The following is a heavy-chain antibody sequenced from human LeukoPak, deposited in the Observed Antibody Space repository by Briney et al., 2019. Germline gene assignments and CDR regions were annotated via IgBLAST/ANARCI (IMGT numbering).Heavy chain of an antibody. J-gene: IGHJ4*02. V-gene: IGHV3-33*01. Sequence: GKSLRLSCAASGFTFSGYPIHWVRQAPGKGLEWVAVIWYDGSNKYYADSVKGRFTISRDNSKNTLYLQMNSLRAEDTAVYYCARSFITFGGVIVAGLDYWGQGTLVTVSS. D-gene: IGHD3-16*02. CDR1: GFTFSGYP. CDR3: ARSFITFGGVIVAGLDY. CDR2: IWYDGSNK.